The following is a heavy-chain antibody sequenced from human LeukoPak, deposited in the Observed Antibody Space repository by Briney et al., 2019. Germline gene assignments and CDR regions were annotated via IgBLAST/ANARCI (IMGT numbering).Heavy chain of an antibody. J-gene: IGHJ4*02. D-gene: IGHD1-26*01. V-gene: IGHV4-4*09. CDR3: ARHLVEGGSYRSFDY. CDR1: GGSISSYY. Sequence: PSETLSLTCTVSGGSISSYYWSWIRQPPGKGLEWIGYIYTSGSTNYNPSLKGRVTISVDTSKNQFSLKLSSVTAADTAVYYCARHLVEGGSYRSFDYWGQGTLVTVSS. CDR2: IYTSGST.